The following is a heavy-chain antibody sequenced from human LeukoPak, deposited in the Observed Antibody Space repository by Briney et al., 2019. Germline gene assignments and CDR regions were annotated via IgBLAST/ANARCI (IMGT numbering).Heavy chain of an antibody. V-gene: IGHV4-34*01. CDR3: TRMTTGHDY. Sequence: PSETLSLTCAVSGVSFDDYCWSWVRQPPGKGLEWIGEINHSGYTNDSPSLKSRVTMSIDTSRKQFSLNLRSVTVADTAVYYCTRMTTGHDYWGQGTLVTVSS. CDR1: GVSFDDYC. CDR2: INHSGYT. J-gene: IGHJ4*02. D-gene: IGHD4-17*01.